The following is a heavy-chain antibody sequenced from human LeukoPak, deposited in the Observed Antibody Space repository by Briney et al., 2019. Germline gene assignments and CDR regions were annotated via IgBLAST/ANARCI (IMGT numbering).Heavy chain of an antibody. Sequence: GGSLRLSCAASGFTFSGSAMHWVRQASGKGLEWVGRIRSKANSYATAYAASVKGRFTISRDDSKSIAYLQMDSLKTEDTAVYYCTRAGGGSGYDSYGDYWGQGTLVTVSS. J-gene: IGHJ4*02. V-gene: IGHV3-73*01. CDR2: IRSKANSYAT. D-gene: IGHD5-12*01. CDR1: GFTFSGSA. CDR3: TRAGGGSGYDSYGDY.